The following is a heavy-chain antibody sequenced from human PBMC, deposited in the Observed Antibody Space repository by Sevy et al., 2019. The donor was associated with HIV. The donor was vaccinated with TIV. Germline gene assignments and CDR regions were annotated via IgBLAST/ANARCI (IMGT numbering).Heavy chain of an antibody. D-gene: IGHD3-22*01. CDR1: RYTLTQLS. Sequence: ASVKVSCKVSRYTLTQLSMHWVRQVPGKGREWMGSFDPEDDETIYAQKFQGRLTMTEDTSTDTAYMELSSLRSEDTAVYYCATTKDYYENSGDPFDYWGQGTLVTVSS. CDR2: FDPEDDET. CDR3: ATTKDYYENSGDPFDY. J-gene: IGHJ4*02. V-gene: IGHV1-24*01.